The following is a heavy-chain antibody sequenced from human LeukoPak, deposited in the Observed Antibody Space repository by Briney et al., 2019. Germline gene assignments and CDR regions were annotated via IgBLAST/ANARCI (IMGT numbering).Heavy chain of an antibody. D-gene: IGHD6-13*01. CDR2: ITGSGGST. V-gene: IGHV3-23*01. CDR1: GFTFNNYA. Sequence: PGGSLRLSCAASGFTFNNYAMSWVRQAPGKGLEWVSTITGSGGSTYSADSVKGRLTISRDNSKNTLYLQMNSLRADDMALYYCARNQDSSWYYYYMDVWGKGTTVTVSS. CDR3: ARNQDSSWYYYYMDV. J-gene: IGHJ6*03.